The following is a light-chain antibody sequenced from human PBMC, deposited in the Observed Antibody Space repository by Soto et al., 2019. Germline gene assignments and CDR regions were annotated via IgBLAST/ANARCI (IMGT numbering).Light chain of an antibody. CDR1: SSDVGSYNL. V-gene: IGLV2-23*01. Sequence: QSALTQPASVSGSPGQSITISCTGTSSDVGSYNLVSWYQQHPGKAPKLMIYEGSKRPSGVSNRFSGSKSGNTASLTISGLQAEDEADYYCFSYAGSSTLVFGGGTQLTV. J-gene: IGLJ2*01. CDR2: EGS. CDR3: FSYAGSSTLV.